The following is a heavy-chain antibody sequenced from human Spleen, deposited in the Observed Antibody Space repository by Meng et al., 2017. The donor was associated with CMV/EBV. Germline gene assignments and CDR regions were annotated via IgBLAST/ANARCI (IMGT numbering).Heavy chain of an antibody. CDR2: IRTSNGNT. Sequence: YTCTNYGISWVRQAPGQGLEWMGWIRTSNGNTNSAQKLQGRLTMTTDTSTSTAYMELRGLRSDDTAVYYCARGYYDTLTGDTYNFDYWGPGTLVTVSS. V-gene: IGHV1-18*01. J-gene: IGHJ4*02. CDR1: YTCTNYG. CDR3: ARGYYDTLTGDTYNFDY. D-gene: IGHD3-9*01.